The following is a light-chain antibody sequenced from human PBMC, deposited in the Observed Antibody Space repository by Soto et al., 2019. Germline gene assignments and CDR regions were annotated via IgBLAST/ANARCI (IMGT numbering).Light chain of an antibody. J-gene: IGKJ1*01. Sequence: EIVLTQSTGILSLSPGERATLSCWASQSVSNNYLAWYQQKPGQAPRLLIYGASSRATGIPDRFSGSGSGTDFDLTISRREPDDFATYYGQHWTDYSWTFGQGTKVEVK. CDR3: QHWTDYSWT. CDR2: GAS. CDR1: QSVSNNY. V-gene: IGKV3-20*01.